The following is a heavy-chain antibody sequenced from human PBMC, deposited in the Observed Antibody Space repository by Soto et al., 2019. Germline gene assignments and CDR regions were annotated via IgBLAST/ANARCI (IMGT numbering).Heavy chain of an antibody. V-gene: IGHV4-59*01. D-gene: IGHD2-15*01. Sequence: QVQLQESGPGLVKPSETLSLTCTVSGGSMTTYYWGWIRQPPGKGLVWIGYINYSGNTKYNSSLKSRVTISVDTSKNQFSLKLTSVTAADTAVYYCARSYCRDGVRCNWFDPWGQGTLVTVSS. CDR1: GGSMTTYY. CDR3: ARSYCRDGVRCNWFDP. J-gene: IGHJ5*02. CDR2: INYSGNT.